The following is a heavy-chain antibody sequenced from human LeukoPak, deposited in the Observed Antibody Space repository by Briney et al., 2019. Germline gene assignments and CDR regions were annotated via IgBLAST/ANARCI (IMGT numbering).Heavy chain of an antibody. J-gene: IGHJ3*02. CDR3: AGTSEATYYSLSSGHYLGAFDI. CDR1: GFTVSSNY. CDR2: IWYDGSNK. Sequence: GGSLRLSCAASGFTVSSNYMSWARQTPGKGLEWVAVIWYDGSNKYYADSVKGRFTISRDNSKNTLYLQTNSLRAEDTAVFYCAGTSEATYYSLSSGHYLGAFDIWGQGTMVTVSS. V-gene: IGHV3-33*08. D-gene: IGHD3-22*01.